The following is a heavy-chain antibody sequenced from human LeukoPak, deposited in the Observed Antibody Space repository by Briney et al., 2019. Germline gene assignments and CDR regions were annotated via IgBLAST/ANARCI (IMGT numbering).Heavy chain of an antibody. CDR3: TRGHIVVVTAILADY. V-gene: IGHV3-49*04. CDR1: GFTFSTYA. J-gene: IGHJ4*02. D-gene: IGHD2-21*02. Sequence: PGGSLRLSCAASGFTFSTYAMSWVRQAPGRGLEWAGFIRSKAYGGTTEYAASVKGRFTISRDDSKSIAYLQMNSLKTEDTAVYYCTRGHIVVVTAILADYWGQGTLVTVSS. CDR2: IRSKAYGGTT.